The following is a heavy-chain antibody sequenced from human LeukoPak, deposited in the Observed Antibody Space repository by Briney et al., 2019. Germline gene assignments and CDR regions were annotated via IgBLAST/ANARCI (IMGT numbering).Heavy chain of an antibody. CDR1: GLTFSSYS. Sequence: GGSLRLSCAASGLTFSSYSMNWVRQAPGKGLEWVSSISSSSSSYIYYADSVKGRFTISRDNAKNSLYLQMNSLRAEDTAVYYCATAVTVVRGVTHDYWGQGTLVTVSS. CDR2: ISSSSSSYI. V-gene: IGHV3-21*01. J-gene: IGHJ4*02. CDR3: ATAVTVVRGVTHDY. D-gene: IGHD3-10*01.